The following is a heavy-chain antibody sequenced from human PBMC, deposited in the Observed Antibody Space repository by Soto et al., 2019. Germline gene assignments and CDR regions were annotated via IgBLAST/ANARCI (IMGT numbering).Heavy chain of an antibody. J-gene: IGHJ5*01. CDR1: GGSVSSDFYY. CDR3: AREKRAGNWFDS. D-gene: IGHD3-10*01. CDR2: IYNIRST. V-gene: IGHV4-61*01. Sequence: SETLSLTCTVSGGSVSSDFYYWSWIRQPPGKGLEWVGYIYNIRSTNYNSSLKSRVTISLDTSNNQFSLKLTSVTAADTAVYYCAREKRAGNWFDSWGQGTLVTVSS.